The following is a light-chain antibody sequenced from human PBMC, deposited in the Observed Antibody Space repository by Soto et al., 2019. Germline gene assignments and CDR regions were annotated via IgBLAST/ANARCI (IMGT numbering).Light chain of an antibody. CDR1: SSDVGAYNY. Sequence: QSALTQPRSVSGSPGHSVTISCTGTSSDVGAYNYVSWYQQHPGQAPKLMIYDVNRRPSGVPDRFSGSKSCNSASLTISGLQAEDEAYYYCCSGAGASSTGVVRVFGGGTKLTVL. CDR3: CSGAGASSTGVVRV. CDR2: DVN. V-gene: IGLV2-11*01. J-gene: IGLJ3*02.